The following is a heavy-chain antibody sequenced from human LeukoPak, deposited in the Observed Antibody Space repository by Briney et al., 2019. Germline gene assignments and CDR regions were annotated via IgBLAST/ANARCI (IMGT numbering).Heavy chain of an antibody. J-gene: IGHJ4*02. CDR2: MSSDGGDI. CDR3: SKTIAVADPTDY. V-gene: IGHV3-30*18. D-gene: IGHD6-19*01. CDR1: GFTFSRYG. Sequence: GGSLRLTCAASGFTFSRYGMHWVRQAPGKGLEWLAVMSSDGGDIYYADSVKGRFTISRDNSKNTLYLQMNSLRAEDTAVYYCSKTIAVADPTDYWGQGTLVTVSS.